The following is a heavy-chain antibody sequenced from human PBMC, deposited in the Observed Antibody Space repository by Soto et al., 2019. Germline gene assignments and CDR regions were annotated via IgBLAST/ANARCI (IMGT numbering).Heavy chain of an antibody. Sequence: ASVKVSCKASGYTFTGYYMHWVRQAPGQGLEWMGWINPNSGGTNYAQKFQGRVTITADESTSTAYMELSSLRSEDTAVYYCAREWIFGVVIISNPSGEGDYYGMDVWGQGTTVTVSS. CDR1: GYTFTGYY. CDR2: INPNSGGT. V-gene: IGHV1-2*02. D-gene: IGHD3-3*01. CDR3: AREWIFGVVIISNPSGEGDYYGMDV. J-gene: IGHJ6*02.